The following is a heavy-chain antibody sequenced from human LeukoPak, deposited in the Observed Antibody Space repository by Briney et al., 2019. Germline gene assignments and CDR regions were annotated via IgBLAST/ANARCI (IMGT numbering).Heavy chain of an antibody. J-gene: IGHJ6*03. CDR1: GGTFSSYA. CDR3: VRADPQYCSSTSCYTDYYYYMDV. CDR2: IIPIFGTA. V-gene: IGHV1-69*05. Sequence: SVKVSCKASGGTFSSYAISWVRQAPGQGLEWMGGIIPIFGTANYAQKFQGRVTITTDESTSTAYMELSSLRSEDTAVYYCVRADPQYCSSTSCYTDYYYYMDVWGKGTTVTVSS. D-gene: IGHD2-2*02.